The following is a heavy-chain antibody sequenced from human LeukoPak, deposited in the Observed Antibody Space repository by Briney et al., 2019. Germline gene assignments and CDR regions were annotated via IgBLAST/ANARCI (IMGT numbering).Heavy chain of an antibody. Sequence: PSGTLSLTCAVSGGSISSTNWWSWVRQPPGKGLEWIGEIYHSGSTNYNPSLKSRVTISVDKSKNQFSLKLSSVTVADTAVYYCAKKAYSSSGRAFDIWGQGTMVTVSS. CDR1: GGSISSTNW. J-gene: IGHJ3*02. D-gene: IGHD6-13*01. CDR2: IYHSGST. V-gene: IGHV4-4*02. CDR3: AKKAYSSSGRAFDI.